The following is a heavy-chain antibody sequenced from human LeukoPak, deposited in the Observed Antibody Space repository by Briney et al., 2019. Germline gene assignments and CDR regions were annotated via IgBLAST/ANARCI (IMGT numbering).Heavy chain of an antibody. CDR3: ARAYYYDSSGYYESVMDY. D-gene: IGHD3-22*01. Sequence: SETLSLTCTVSGGSISSGGSYWSWIRQHPGTGLEWLGYIYYSGSTYYNPSLKSRVTISVDTSKNQFSLKMSSVTAADTAVYYCARAYYYDSSGYYESVMDYWGQGTLVTVSS. V-gene: IGHV4-31*03. CDR1: GGSISSGGSY. CDR2: IYYSGST. J-gene: IGHJ4*02.